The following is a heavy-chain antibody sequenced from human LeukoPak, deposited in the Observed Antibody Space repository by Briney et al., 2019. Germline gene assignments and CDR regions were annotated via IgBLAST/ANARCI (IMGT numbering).Heavy chain of an antibody. Sequence: SETLSLTCAVSGGPFSHYYWTWIRQPPGKGLEWIGEINENGNTHYAPSLKCRVTISVDTSRNHFSLNLTSVTAADTAVYYCASRIGRYLYYFGMDVWGQGTTVTVSS. CDR3: ASRIGRYLYYFGMDV. J-gene: IGHJ6*02. CDR2: INENGNT. CDR1: GGPFSHYY. D-gene: IGHD1-26*01. V-gene: IGHV4-34*01.